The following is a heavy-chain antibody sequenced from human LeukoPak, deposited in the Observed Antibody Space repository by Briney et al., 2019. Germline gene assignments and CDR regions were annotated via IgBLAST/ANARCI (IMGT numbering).Heavy chain of an antibody. CDR2: ISYDGSDI. CDR3: ARDGLVVPNYYFDN. V-gene: IGHV3-30*04. Sequence: PGRSLRLSCAASGFTFRTFPLHWVRQAPGKGLEWVAMISYDGSDIDYAASVKGRFTISRDNSKNTLYLQMNSLRAEDTAVYYCARDGLVVPNYYFDNWAQGTLVTVSS. CDR1: GFTFRTFP. D-gene: IGHD6-6*01. J-gene: IGHJ4*02.